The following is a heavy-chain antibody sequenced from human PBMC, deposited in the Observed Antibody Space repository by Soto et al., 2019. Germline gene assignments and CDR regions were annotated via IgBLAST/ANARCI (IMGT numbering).Heavy chain of an antibody. CDR3: ARGFRGVYYDF. D-gene: IGHD3-10*01. Sequence: SETLSLTCTVSGGSISSGGYYWSWIRQHPGKGLEWIGNIYYSGSTYYNPSLKSRVTISVDTSKNQFSLKLSSVTAADTAVYYCARGFRGVYYDFWGQGTLVTVSS. J-gene: IGHJ4*02. V-gene: IGHV4-31*03. CDR1: GGSISSGGYY. CDR2: IYYSGST.